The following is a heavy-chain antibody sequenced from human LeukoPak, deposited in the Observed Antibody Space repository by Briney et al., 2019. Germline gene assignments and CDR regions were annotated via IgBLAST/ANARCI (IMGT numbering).Heavy chain of an antibody. D-gene: IGHD3-9*01. J-gene: IGHJ6*02. Sequence: SETLSLTCTVSGGSISGYYWSWIRQPPGKGLEYIGYIHYSGSTTYNPSLKSRFTMSIDTSKNQFSLKLSSVTAADTAVYYCARDHTYYDILSGYPRGYGMDVWGQGTTVTVSS. V-gene: IGHV4-59*12. CDR3: ARDHTYYDILSGYPRGYGMDV. CDR1: GGSISGYY. CDR2: IHYSGST.